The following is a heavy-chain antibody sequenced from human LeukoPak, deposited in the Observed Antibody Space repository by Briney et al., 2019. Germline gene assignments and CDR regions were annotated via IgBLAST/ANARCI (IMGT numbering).Heavy chain of an antibody. CDR2: INHNSGGT. Sequence: GASVKVSCKASGYTFTGYYMHWVRQAPGQGLEWMGWINHNSGGTNYAQKFQGRVTMTRDTSISTAYMELSRLRSDDTAVYYCARGSGDGYNYHSEVRDDAFDIWGQGTMVTVSS. J-gene: IGHJ3*02. V-gene: IGHV1-2*02. D-gene: IGHD5-24*01. CDR1: GYTFTGYY. CDR3: ARGSGDGYNYHSEVRDDAFDI.